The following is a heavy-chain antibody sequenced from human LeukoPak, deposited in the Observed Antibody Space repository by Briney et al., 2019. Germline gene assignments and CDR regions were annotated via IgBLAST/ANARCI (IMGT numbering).Heavy chain of an antibody. V-gene: IGHV1-69*13. CDR3: ARGGGYCTNGVCYGAWASYYYYYGMGV. CDR2: IIPIFGTA. J-gene: IGHJ6*02. D-gene: IGHD2-8*01. CDR1: GGTFSSYA. Sequence: GASVKVSCKASGGTFSSYAISWVRQAPGQGLEWMGGIIPIFGTANYAQKFQGRVTITADESTSTAYMELSSLRSEDTAVYYCARGGGYCTNGVCYGAWASYYYYYGMGVWGQGTTVTVSS.